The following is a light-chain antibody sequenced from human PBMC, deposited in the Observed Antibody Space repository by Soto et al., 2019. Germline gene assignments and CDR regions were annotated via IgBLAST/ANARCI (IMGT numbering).Light chain of an antibody. CDR3: QQYHTWPYT. V-gene: IGKV3-15*01. CDR1: QTVTRN. J-gene: IGKJ2*01. Sequence: EVVMTQSPATLSVSPGERSSLSCRASQTVTRNLAWYQQKPGQAPRLLVFGASGRATGIPARFSGSGSGTEFTLTISSLQSEDIAVYYCQQYHTWPYTFGQGTKLEIK. CDR2: GAS.